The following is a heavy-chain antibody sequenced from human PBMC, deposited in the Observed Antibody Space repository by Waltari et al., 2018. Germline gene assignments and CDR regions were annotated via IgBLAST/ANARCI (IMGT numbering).Heavy chain of an antibody. CDR1: GFTFSSYT. Sequence: EVQLVGSGGGLVKPGGSLRLSCAASGFTFSSYTMNWVRQAPWKGLEWVSSISGGSSYTYYADSVKGRFTISRDNVKNSLYLQRNSLRVEDTAVYYCAREWGVMIGTAAYYLDHWTQGTLVTVSS. J-gene: IGHJ4*02. CDR3: AREWGVMIGTAAYYLDH. V-gene: IGHV3-21*02. D-gene: IGHD3-16*01. CDR2: ISGGSSYT.